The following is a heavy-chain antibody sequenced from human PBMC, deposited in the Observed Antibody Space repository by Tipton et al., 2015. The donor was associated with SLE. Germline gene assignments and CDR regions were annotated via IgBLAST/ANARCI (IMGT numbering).Heavy chain of an antibody. Sequence: LSLTCTVSGGSISSSSYYWGWIRQPPGKGLEWIGSIYYSGSTYYNPSLKSRVTISVDTSKNQFSLKLSSVTAADTAVYYCASGGRGATGYWGQGTLVTVSS. CDR3: ASGGRGATGY. CDR1: GGSISSSSYY. J-gene: IGHJ4*02. CDR2: IYYSGST. V-gene: IGHV4-39*01. D-gene: IGHD1-26*01.